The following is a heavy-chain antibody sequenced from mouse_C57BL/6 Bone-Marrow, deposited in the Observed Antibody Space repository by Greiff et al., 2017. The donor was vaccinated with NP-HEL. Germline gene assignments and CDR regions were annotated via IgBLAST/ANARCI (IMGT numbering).Heavy chain of an antibody. CDR2: IYPGSGNT. Sequence: VQLVESGAELVRPGASVKLSCKASGYTFTDYYINWVKQRPGQGLEWIARIYPGSGNTYYNEKFKGKATLTAEKSSSTAYMQLSSLTSEDSAVYFCARLSYYGPWYFDVWGTGTTVTVSS. CDR1: GYTFTDYY. V-gene: IGHV1-76*01. J-gene: IGHJ1*03. D-gene: IGHD2-1*01. CDR3: ARLSYYGPWYFDV.